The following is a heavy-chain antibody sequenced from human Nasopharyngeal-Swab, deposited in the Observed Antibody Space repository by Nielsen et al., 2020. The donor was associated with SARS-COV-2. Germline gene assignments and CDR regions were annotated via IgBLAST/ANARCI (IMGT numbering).Heavy chain of an antibody. CDR3: TTDFYFDY. CDR2: IGDKDHNYAT. J-gene: IGHJ4*02. Sequence: VRQMPEKGLEWLGRIGDKDHNYATTYGASVKGRFTISRDDSKNTAFLQMDSLKTEDTALYYCTTDFYFDYWGQGTLVTVSS. V-gene: IGHV3-73*01.